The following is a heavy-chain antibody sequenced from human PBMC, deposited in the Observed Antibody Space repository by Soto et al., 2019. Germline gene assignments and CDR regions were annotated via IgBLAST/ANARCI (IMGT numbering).Heavy chain of an antibody. Sequence: EVQLVESGGGLVQPGGSLRLSCAASGFTLSNYWMYWARQAPGKGLEWVANIKQDGSAINYVDSVKGRLTISRDNAKNSLYLQMNSLSVEDTAVYYCARVTSGGGYWGQGTLVTVSS. CDR1: GFTLSNYW. CDR2: IKQDGSAI. CDR3: ARVTSGGGY. J-gene: IGHJ4*02. D-gene: IGHD4-17*01. V-gene: IGHV3-7*01.